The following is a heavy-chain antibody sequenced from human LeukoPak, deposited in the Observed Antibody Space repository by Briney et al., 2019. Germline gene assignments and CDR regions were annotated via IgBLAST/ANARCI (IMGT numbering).Heavy chain of an antibody. D-gene: IGHD3-3*01. Sequence: GSLRLSCAASGFSFSSYGMHWVRQAPGEGLEWVAVISYDGTKEYYADSVKGRFTISRDNSKNTLNLQMNSLRVEDTAIYYCAKGYDDLDYWGQGTLVTVSS. V-gene: IGHV3-30*18. CDR3: AKGYDDLDY. CDR2: ISYDGTKE. CDR1: GFSFSSYG. J-gene: IGHJ4*02.